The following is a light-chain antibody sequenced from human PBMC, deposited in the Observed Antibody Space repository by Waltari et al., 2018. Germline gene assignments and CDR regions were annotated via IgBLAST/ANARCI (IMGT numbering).Light chain of an antibody. CDR2: DDT. Sequence: SFVLTQPPSVSVAPGQTASITCEGNNLGDQNVHWYQQKPGRAPVLVVYDDTYRPSGRPKRFSGSKSGTTATLTISGVEAGDEADYYCQVWHSDSDHHVFGGGTQLTVL. J-gene: IGLJ7*01. CDR3: QVWHSDSDHHV. V-gene: IGLV3-21*02. CDR1: NLGDQN.